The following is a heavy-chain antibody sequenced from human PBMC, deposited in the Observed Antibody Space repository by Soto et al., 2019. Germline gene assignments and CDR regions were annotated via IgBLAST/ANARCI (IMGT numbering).Heavy chain of an antibody. D-gene: IGHD2-15*01. CDR1: GFTFSSYA. CDR3: AKGGRIYCSGGSCPQSPVGY. J-gene: IGHJ4*02. Sequence: EVQLLESGGGLVQPGGSLRLSCAASGFTFSSYAMSWVRQAPGKGLEWVSAISGSGGSTYYADSVKGRFTISRDKSKNTLYLQMNSVRAEDTAVNYCAKGGRIYCSGGSCPQSPVGYWGQGTLVTVSS. V-gene: IGHV3-23*01. CDR2: ISGSGGST.